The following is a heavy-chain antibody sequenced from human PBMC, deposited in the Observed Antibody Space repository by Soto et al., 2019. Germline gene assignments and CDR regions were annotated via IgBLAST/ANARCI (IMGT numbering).Heavy chain of an antibody. CDR2: INPSGGST. D-gene: IGHD3-10*01. CDR3: ARDWYYYGSGSYYFDY. V-gene: IGHV1-46*01. Sequence: ASVKVSCKASGYTFTSYYMHWVRQAPGQGLEWMGTINPSGGSTSYAQKFQGRVTLTRDTSTSTVYMELSSLRSEDTAVYYCARDWYYYGSGSYYFDYWGQATLVTVSS. J-gene: IGHJ4*02. CDR1: GYTFTSYY.